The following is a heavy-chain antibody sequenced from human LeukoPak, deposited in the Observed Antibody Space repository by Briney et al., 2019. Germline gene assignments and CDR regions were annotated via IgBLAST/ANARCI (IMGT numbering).Heavy chain of an antibody. CDR3: ARELGGWKYNWIDP. Sequence: ASVKVSCKASGYTFTGYYMHWVRQAPGQGLEWMGWINPNSGGTNYAQKFQGRVTMTRDTSISTAYMELSRLRSDDTAVYYCARELGGWKYNWIDPWGQGTLVTVSS. V-gene: IGHV1-2*02. J-gene: IGHJ5*02. D-gene: IGHD6-19*01. CDR1: GYTFTGYY. CDR2: INPNSGGT.